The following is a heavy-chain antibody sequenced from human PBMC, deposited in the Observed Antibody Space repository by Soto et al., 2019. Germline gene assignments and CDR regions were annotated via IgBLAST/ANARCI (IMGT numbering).Heavy chain of an antibody. V-gene: IGHV1-69*06. CDR1: GGTFTNNA. J-gene: IGHJ5*02. D-gene: IGHD1-26*01. Sequence: QVQLVQSGAGVKKPGSSVKVSCKASGGTFTNNAVSWVRQAPGQGLEWMGGITPLFGTATYAQKFQGRVTITADKTTNTAYMELSSLTPEDTAIYYCARGSYSGSFGAAGSWGQGTLVSVSS. CDR3: ARGSYSGSFGAAGS. CDR2: ITPLFGTA.